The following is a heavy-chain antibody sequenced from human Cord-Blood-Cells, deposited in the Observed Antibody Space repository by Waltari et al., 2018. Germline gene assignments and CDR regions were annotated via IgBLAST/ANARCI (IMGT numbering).Heavy chain of an antibody. CDR2: ISSSSSII. D-gene: IGHD4-17*01. Sequence: EVQLVESGGGLVQPGGSLRLPCTASGFTFRSYSMNWVRQAPGKGLEWVSYISSSSSIIYYAESVKGRFTISRDTAKNSLYLQTNSLSGQDTAVYYCARGRKGSTVTDYWGQGTRVPVS. J-gene: IGHJ4*01. CDR1: GFTFRSYS. CDR3: ARGRKGSTVTDY. V-gene: IGHV3-48*01.